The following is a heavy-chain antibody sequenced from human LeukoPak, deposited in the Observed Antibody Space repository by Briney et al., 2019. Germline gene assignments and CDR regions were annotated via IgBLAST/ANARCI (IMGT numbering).Heavy chain of an antibody. CDR2: IYPSNGDT. Sequence: GASVKVSCKASGYTFSGYYIHWVRQAPGQGLEWMGSIYPSNGDTNYAQKFQGRVTLTRDTSIRTAYMEFSRLRSDDSAVFYCARSNSIHEYFDFWGQGSLVTVSS. V-gene: IGHV1-2*02. D-gene: IGHD4-23*01. J-gene: IGHJ4*02. CDR3: ARSNSIHEYFDF. CDR1: GYTFSGYY.